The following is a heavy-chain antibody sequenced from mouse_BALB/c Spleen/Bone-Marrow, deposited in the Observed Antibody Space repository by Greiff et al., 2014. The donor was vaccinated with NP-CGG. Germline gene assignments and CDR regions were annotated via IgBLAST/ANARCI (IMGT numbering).Heavy chain of an antibody. D-gene: IGHD1-1*01. V-gene: IGHV14-3*02. CDR2: IDPANGNT. J-gene: IGHJ3*01. CDR1: GFNIKDTY. Sequence: EVQRVESGAELVKPGASVKLSCTASGFNIKDTYMHWVKQRPEKGLEWIGRIDPANGNTKYDPKFQGKATITADTSSNTAYLQLSSLTSEDTAVYYCAMYYYGSSLFAYWGQGTLVTVSA. CDR3: AMYYYGSSLFAY.